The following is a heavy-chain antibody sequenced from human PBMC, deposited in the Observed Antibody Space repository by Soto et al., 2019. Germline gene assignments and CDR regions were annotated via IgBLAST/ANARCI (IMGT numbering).Heavy chain of an antibody. D-gene: IGHD5-12*01. Sequence: QLQLQESGPGLVKPSETLSLTCTVSGGSISSSSYYWAWIRQPPGKGLEWIGSVYYSGNTYYGPPLKSRVTLSVDTSKNQFSLKVRSVTAADTAVYYCARHPNSGWLGYWGQGILVTVSS. CDR3: ARHPNSGWLGY. J-gene: IGHJ4*02. CDR1: GGSISSSSYY. V-gene: IGHV4-39*01. CDR2: VYYSGNT.